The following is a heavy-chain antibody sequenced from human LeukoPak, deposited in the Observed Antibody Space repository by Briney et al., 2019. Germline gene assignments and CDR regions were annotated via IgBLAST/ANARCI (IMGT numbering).Heavy chain of an antibody. V-gene: IGHV4-39*07. Sequence: SETLSLTCTVSGGSISSSSYYWGWIRQPPGEGLEWIGSIYYSGSTHYNPSLKSRVTISVDTSKNQFSLKLSSVTAADTAVYYCARVEGGSGSYYTGGDFDYWGQGTLVTVSS. CDR3: ARVEGGSGSYYTGGDFDY. J-gene: IGHJ4*02. D-gene: IGHD3-10*01. CDR1: GGSISSSSYY. CDR2: IYYSGST.